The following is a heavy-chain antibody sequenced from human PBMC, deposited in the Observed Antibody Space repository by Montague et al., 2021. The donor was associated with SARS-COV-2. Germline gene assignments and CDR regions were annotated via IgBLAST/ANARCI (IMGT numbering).Heavy chain of an antibody. CDR1: GGSFSNYY. CDR2: VNQSGTT. J-gene: IGHJ3*02. V-gene: IGHV4-34*01. Sequence: SETLSLTCAISGGSFSNYYWSWIRQPPGKGLEWIGEVNQSGTTIYNPSVKSGVTISEDTSKNQFYPRLNSVTAADTAGYYCARGRRPGVVPGAGPAGRAFDIWGQGTMVTVSS. D-gene: IGHD2-2*01. CDR3: ARGRRPGVVPGAGPAGRAFDI.